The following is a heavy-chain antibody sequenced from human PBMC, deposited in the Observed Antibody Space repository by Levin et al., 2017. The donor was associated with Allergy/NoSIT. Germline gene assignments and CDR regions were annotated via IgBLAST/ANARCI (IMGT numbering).Heavy chain of an antibody. CDR1: GFTFSSYS. D-gene: IGHD5-12*01. V-gene: IGHV3-48*02. CDR3: ARWDSGYDCH. Sequence: GESLKISCAASGFTFSSYSMNWVRQAPGKGLEWVSYISSSSSTIYYADSVKGRFTISRDNAKNSLYLQMNSLRDEDTAVYYCARWDSGYDCHWGQGTLVTVSS. J-gene: IGHJ4*02. CDR2: ISSSSSTI.